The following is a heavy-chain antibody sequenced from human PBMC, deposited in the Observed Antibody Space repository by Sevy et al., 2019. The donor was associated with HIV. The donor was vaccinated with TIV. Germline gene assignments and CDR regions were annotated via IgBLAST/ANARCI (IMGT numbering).Heavy chain of an antibody. J-gene: IGHJ4*02. CDR2: ISGTGDYT. Sequence: GGSLRLSCAASGFTFSNFAMGWVRQAPGKGLDWISVISGTGDYTYYADSVKGRFTISRDNSKNKLFLQMNSLRAEDTAIFYCAKKMGGGSGMAFLVDYWGQGTLVTVSS. CDR3: AKKMGGGSGMAFLVDY. CDR1: GFTFSNFA. D-gene: IGHD5-18*01. V-gene: IGHV3-23*01.